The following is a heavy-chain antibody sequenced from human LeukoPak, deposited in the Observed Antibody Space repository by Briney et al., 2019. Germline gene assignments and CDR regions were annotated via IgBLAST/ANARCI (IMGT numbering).Heavy chain of an antibody. CDR3: ARDHSSGWYSDYFDY. D-gene: IGHD6-19*01. J-gene: IGHJ4*02. CDR1: GFTFSSYG. V-gene: IGHV3-33*01. Sequence: GGSLRLSCAASGFTFSSYGMHWVRQAPGKGLEWVAVIWYDGSNKYYADSVKGRFTISRDNSKDTLYLQMNSLRAEDTAVYYCARDHSSGWYSDYFDYWGQGTLVTVSS. CDR2: IWYDGSNK.